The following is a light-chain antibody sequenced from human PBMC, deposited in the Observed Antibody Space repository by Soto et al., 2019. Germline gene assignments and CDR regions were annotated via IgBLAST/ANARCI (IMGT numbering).Light chain of an antibody. CDR1: SSDVGAYNY. CDR3: TSYTSSSSWV. CDR2: EVS. Sequence: QSVLTQPASVSGSPGQSITISCTGTSSDVGAYNYVSWYQQHPDKAPKLMIYEVSNRPSGLSNRVSGSKSGNTASLTISGLQAEDEADYYCTSYTSSSSWVFGGGTQLTVL. V-gene: IGLV2-14*01. J-gene: IGLJ3*02.